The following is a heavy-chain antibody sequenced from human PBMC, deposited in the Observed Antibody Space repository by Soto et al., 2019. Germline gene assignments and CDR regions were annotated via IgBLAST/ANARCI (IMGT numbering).Heavy chain of an antibody. CDR1: GVTFNRQD. J-gene: IGHJ4*02. CDR2: IIPMFVTP. D-gene: IGHD5-12*01. V-gene: IGHV1-69*01. CDR3: ATSEGIDGYSFDY. Sequence: QVQLVQSGAEVKKPGSSVKVSCKASGVTFNRQDMRWLRQAPGQGLAWMGGIIPMFVTPHYAEKFQDRVTITADESTGTAYLELSSLTSEDTAVYYCATSEGIDGYSFDYWGPGTLVTVS.